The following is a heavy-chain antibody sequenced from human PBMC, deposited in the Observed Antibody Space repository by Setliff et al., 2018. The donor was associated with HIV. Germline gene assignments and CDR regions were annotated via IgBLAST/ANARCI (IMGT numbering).Heavy chain of an antibody. CDR2: IYYSGNT. CDR3: ARAFCSSASCYGGGDAFDI. D-gene: IGHD2-2*01. J-gene: IGHJ3*02. V-gene: IGHV4-31*03. CDR1: GGSISSGGYY. Sequence: PSETLSLTCIVSGGSISSGGYYWSWIRQHPGRGLEWIGYIYYSGNTYYNPSLKSRLTISVDTSKNHFSLKLSSVTAADTAVYYCARAFCSSASCYGGGDAFDIWGQGTMVTVSS.